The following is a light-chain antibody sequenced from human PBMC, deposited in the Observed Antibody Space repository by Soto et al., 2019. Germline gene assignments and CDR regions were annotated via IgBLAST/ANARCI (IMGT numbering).Light chain of an antibody. J-gene: IGKJ4*01. Sequence: EIVMTQSPATLSVSPGERATLSCRASQSVSSNLAWYQQKPGQAPRLLIYDASTRATGIPARFGGSGSGTEFTLTISSLQSEDFAVYYCQQYNNWPLTFGGGTKVEIK. CDR3: QQYNNWPLT. CDR2: DAS. V-gene: IGKV3-15*01. CDR1: QSVSSN.